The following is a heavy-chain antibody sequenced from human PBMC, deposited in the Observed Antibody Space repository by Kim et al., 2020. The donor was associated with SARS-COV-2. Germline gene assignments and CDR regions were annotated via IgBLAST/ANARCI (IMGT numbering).Heavy chain of an antibody. D-gene: IGHD3-10*01. CDR2: ISAYNGNT. J-gene: IGHJ4*02. CDR1: GYTFTSYG. V-gene: IGHV1-18*04. Sequence: ASVKVSCKASGYTFTSYGISWVRQAPGQGLEWMGWISAYNGNTNYAQKLQGRVTMTTDTSTSTAYMELRSLRSDDTAVYYCARVREKSADYYGSGRAPGDYRGPGTLVTVFS. CDR3: ARVREKSADYYGSGRAPGDY.